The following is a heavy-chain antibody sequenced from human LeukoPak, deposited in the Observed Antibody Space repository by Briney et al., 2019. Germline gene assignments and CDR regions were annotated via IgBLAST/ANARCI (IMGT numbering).Heavy chain of an antibody. Sequence: GGSLRLSCAASGFNFRNYDMHWVRQAPGKGLEWVASIRSDANNKYYADSVKGRFTISRDNAKNTLFLQMNSLRAEDTAVYYCARAYYFDTTGHDSDALDLWGRGTMVTVSS. D-gene: IGHD3-22*01. CDR2: IRSDANNK. CDR3: ARAYYFDTTGHDSDALDL. CDR1: GFNFRNYD. J-gene: IGHJ3*01. V-gene: IGHV3-33*01.